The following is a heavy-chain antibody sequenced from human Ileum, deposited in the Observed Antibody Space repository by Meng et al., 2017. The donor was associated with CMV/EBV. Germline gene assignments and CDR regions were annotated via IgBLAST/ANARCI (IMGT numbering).Heavy chain of an antibody. CDR2: TYYRSKWSN. J-gene: IGHJ4*02. CDR1: GDSVSSNSAA. D-gene: IGHD3-16*01. V-gene: IGHV6-1*01. CDR3: ARAVEGGRLFDC. Sequence: ISGDSVSSNSAAWNWIRQSPSRGLEWLGRTYYRSKWSNDYGLSVKSRITINPDTSKNQFSLQLNSVTPEDTAVYYCARAVEGGRLFDCWGQGTLVTVSS.